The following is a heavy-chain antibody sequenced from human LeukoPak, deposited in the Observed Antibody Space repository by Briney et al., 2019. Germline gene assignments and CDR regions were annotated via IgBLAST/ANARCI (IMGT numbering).Heavy chain of an antibody. J-gene: IGHJ6*03. CDR2: IYYSGST. D-gene: IGHD4-17*01. CDR1: GGSISSSSYY. CDR3: ARVGSSSTVTFYYYYYMDV. V-gene: IGHV4-61*05. Sequence: SETLSLTCTVSGGSISSSSYYWGWIRQPPGKGLEWIGYIYYSGSTNYNPSLKSRVTISVDTSKNQFSLKLSSVTAADTAVYYCARVGSSSTVTFYYYYYMDVWGKGTTVTISS.